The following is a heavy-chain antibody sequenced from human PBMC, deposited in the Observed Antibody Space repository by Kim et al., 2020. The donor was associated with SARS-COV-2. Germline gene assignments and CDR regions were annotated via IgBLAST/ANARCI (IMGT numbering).Heavy chain of an antibody. CDR3: ARDLNLVQLWSAATAY. D-gene: IGHD5-18*01. CDR2: ISYDGSNK. CDR1: GFTFSSYA. Sequence: GGSLRLSCAASGFTFSSYAMHWVRQAPGKGLEWVAVISYDGSNKYYADSVKGRFTISRDNSKNTLYLQMNSLRAEDTGVYYCARDLNLVQLWSAATAYWGQGTLVTVSS. J-gene: IGHJ4*02. V-gene: IGHV3-30*04.